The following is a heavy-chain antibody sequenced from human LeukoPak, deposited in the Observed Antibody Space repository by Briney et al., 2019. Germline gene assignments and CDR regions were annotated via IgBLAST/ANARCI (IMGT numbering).Heavy chain of an antibody. J-gene: IGHJ5*02. CDR2: INHSGST. Sequence: SETLSLTCAVYGGSFSGYYWTWIRQPPGKGLEWIGEINHSGSTNYNPSLKSRVTISIDTSKNQFSLILSSVTAADTAVYYCARHYYGVENNWFDPWGQGTLVTVSS. D-gene: IGHD4-17*01. V-gene: IGHV4-34*01. CDR1: GGSFSGYY. CDR3: ARHYYGVENNWFDP.